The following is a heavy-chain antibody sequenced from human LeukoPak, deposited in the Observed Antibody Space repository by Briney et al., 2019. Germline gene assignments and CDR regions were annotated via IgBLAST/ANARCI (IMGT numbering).Heavy chain of an antibody. J-gene: IGHJ4*02. CDR2: ISSSSSYI. CDR3: ARDGIAAAAYYFDY. CDR1: GFTFSSYS. V-gene: IGHV3-21*01. D-gene: IGHD6-13*01. Sequence: GGSLRLSCAASGFTFSSYSMDWVRQAPGKGLEWVSSISSSSSYIYYADSVKGRFTISRDNAKNSLYLQMNSLRAEDTAVYYCARDGIAAAAYYFDYWGQGTLVTVSS.